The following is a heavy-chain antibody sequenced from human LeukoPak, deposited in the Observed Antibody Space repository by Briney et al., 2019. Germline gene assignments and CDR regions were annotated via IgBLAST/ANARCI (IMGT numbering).Heavy chain of an antibody. V-gene: IGHV4-34*01. Sequence: SETLSLTCAVYGGSFSGYYWSWIRQPPGKGLEWIGEINHSGSTNYNPSLKSRVTISVDTSKNQFSLKLSSVTAADTAVYYCARGHNYGSGSYSYFDYWGQGTLVTVSP. D-gene: IGHD3-10*01. CDR2: INHSGST. J-gene: IGHJ4*02. CDR1: GGSFSGYY. CDR3: ARGHNYGSGSYSYFDY.